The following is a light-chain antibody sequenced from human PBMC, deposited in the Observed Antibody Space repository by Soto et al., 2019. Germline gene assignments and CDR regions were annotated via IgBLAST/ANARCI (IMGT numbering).Light chain of an antibody. CDR3: QQYYSYPPWT. J-gene: IGKJ1*01. Sequence: AIRMTQSPSSLSASTEDRVTITCRASQGISSYLAWYQQKPGKAPKLLIYAASTLQSGVPSRFSGSGSGTDFTLTISCLQSEDFATYYCQQYYSYPPWTFGQGTKVEIK. V-gene: IGKV1-8*01. CDR1: QGISSY. CDR2: AAS.